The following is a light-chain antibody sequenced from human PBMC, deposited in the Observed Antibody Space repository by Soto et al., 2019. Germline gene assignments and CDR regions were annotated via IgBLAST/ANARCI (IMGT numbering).Light chain of an antibody. CDR1: QGLVYSDGISY. CDR2: DVS. Sequence: LAQSPISLPVTLGQPASISCRSSQGLVYSDGISYLNWYQQRPGKAPKLLIYDVSTRHCGVPDRFSGSGSGTDFTLKISSLQPEDFATYYCQHYNDFSCTFGEGTKVDI. J-gene: IGKJ1*01. CDR3: QHYNDFSCT. V-gene: IGKV2-30*01.